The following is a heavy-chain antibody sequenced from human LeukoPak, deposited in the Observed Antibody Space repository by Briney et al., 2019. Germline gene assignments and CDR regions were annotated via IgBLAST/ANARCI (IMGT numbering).Heavy chain of an antibody. CDR1: GFSFSSYA. CDR2: ITSSSRYI. D-gene: IGHD6-19*01. J-gene: IGHJ4*02. Sequence: PGGSLRLSCEASGFSFSSYAMNWVRQAPGKGLEWVSFITSSSRYIYYADSLKGRFTVSRDNAKNSLYLQMNSLRADDTAVYYCAREITVAGFSFDYWDQGILVTVSS. V-gene: IGHV3-21*01. CDR3: AREITVAGFSFDY.